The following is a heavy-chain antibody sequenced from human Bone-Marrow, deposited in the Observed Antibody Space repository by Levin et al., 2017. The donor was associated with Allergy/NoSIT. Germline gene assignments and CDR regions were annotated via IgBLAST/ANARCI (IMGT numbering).Heavy chain of an antibody. CDR3: ARDMTGP. D-gene: IGHD3-16*01. Sequence: SETLSLTCSVSGGSMRGFYWNWIRQAPGKGLTWIGSIDYTGNTKYNPSLRSRVNLSLDTSKKQFSLKLYSVTSADTATYFCARDMTGPWGRGILVPVSS. CDR2: IDYTGNT. V-gene: IGHV4-59*01. J-gene: IGHJ5*02. CDR1: GGSMRGFY.